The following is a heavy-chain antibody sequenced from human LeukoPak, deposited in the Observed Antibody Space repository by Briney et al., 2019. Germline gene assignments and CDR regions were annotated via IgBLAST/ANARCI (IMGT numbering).Heavy chain of an antibody. V-gene: IGHV3-33*01. D-gene: IGHD6-6*01. CDR1: GFTFSNYG. CDR3: AVMGGEHLVLDY. CDR2: IWYDGSNK. Sequence: GGSLRLSCEASGFTFSNYGMHWVDQAPGKGLEWVAVIWYDGSNKYYADSVKGRFTISRDNSKNTLYLQMNSLRAEDTAVYYCAVMGGEHLVLDYWGQGTLVTVSS. J-gene: IGHJ4*02.